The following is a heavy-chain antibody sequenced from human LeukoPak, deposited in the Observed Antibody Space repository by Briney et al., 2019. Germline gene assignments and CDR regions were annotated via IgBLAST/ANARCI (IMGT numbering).Heavy chain of an antibody. V-gene: IGHV1-46*01. J-gene: IGHJ4*02. CDR2: MNPNSGST. D-gene: IGHD3-10*01. CDR3: ARSEYYASETFDY. Sequence: GASVKVSCKASGYTFTSHYINWVRQTPGQGLEWMGRMNPNSGSTDYAQKFRGRVILTRNTSTSTFYMELSSLRSEDTAVYYCARSEYYASETFDYWGQGTLVTVSS. CDR1: GYTFTSHY.